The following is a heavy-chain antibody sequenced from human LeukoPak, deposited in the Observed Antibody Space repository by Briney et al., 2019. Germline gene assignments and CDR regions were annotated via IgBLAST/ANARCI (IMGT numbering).Heavy chain of an antibody. Sequence: GGSLRLSCAASGFTLSSYAMSWVRQAPGKGLEWVSAISGSGGSTYYADSVKGRFTISRDNSKNTLYLQMNSLRAEDTAVYYCAKAEYYYDSSGYSYYFDYWGQGTLVTVSS. CDR1: GFTLSSYA. V-gene: IGHV3-23*01. CDR2: ISGSGGST. J-gene: IGHJ4*02. D-gene: IGHD3-22*01. CDR3: AKAEYYYDSSGYSYYFDY.